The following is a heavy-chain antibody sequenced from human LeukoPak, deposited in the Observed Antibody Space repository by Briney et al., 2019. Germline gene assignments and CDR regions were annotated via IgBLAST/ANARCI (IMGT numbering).Heavy chain of an antibody. CDR3: EAGSGSSPRLY. CDR1: GGSISSGDSY. CDR2: IYYSGST. D-gene: IGHD3-10*01. V-gene: IGHV4-30-4*01. Sequence: SQTLSLTCTVSGGSISSGDSYWSWIRQPPGKGLEWIGYIYYSGSTYYNPSLKSRVTISVDTSKNQFSLKLSSVTAADTAVYYCEAGSGSSPRLYWGQGTLVTVSS. J-gene: IGHJ4*02.